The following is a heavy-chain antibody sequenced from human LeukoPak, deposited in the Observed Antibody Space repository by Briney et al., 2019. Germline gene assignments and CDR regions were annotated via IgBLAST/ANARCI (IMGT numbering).Heavy chain of an antibody. D-gene: IGHD3-16*01. CDR3: ARDGVGRVPEMSAPDY. CDR2: INWNGGST. V-gene: IGHV3-20*04. Sequence: GGSLRLSCAASGFTFDDYVMSWVRQAPGMGLEWVSGINWNGGSTSYADSVKGRFTISRDNAKNSLFLQMNSLRAEDTAVYYCARDGVGRVPEMSAPDYWGQGTLVTVSS. CDR1: GFTFDDYV. J-gene: IGHJ4*02.